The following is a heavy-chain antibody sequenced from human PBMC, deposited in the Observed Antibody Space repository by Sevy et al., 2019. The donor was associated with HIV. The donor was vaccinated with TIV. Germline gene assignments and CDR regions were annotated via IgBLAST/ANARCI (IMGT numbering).Heavy chain of an antibody. D-gene: IGHD3-10*01. CDR2: IYPHDSDT. CDR3: ARLGGMGSYYTGSDY. Sequence: GESLKISCKGSGYFFSSYWIGWVRQMPGKGLEWMGVIYPHDSDTRDSPSFQGQVTISADKSISTAYLQWSSLKASDTAMYYCARLGGMGSYYTGSDYWGQGTLLTVSS. V-gene: IGHV5-51*01. CDR1: GYFFSSYW. J-gene: IGHJ4*02.